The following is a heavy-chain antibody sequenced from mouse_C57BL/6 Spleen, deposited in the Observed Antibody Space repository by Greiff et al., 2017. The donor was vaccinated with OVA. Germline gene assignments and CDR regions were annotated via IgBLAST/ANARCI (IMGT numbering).Heavy chain of an antibody. D-gene: IGHD1-2*01. V-gene: IGHV2-6*03. CDR3: ARRGTTASRGAMDY. J-gene: IGHJ4*01. CDR1: GFSLTSYG. CDR2: IWSDGST. Sequence: VQLQESGPGLVAPSQSLSITCTVSGFSLTSYGVHWVRQPPGKGLEWLVVIWSDGSTTYNSALKSRLSISKDNSKSQVFLKMNSLQTDDTAMYYCARRGTTASRGAMDYWGQGTSVTVSS.